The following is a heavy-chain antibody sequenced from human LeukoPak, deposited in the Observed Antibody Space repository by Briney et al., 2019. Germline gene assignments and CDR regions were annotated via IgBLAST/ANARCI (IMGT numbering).Heavy chain of an antibody. CDR3: AKPGPAYDSSGYFNY. V-gene: IGHV3-23*01. CDR2: ISGSGGST. D-gene: IGHD3-22*01. CDR1: GFTFSSYA. Sequence: QPGGSLRLSCAASGFTFSSYAMSWVRQAPGKGLEWVSAISGSGGSTYYADSVKGRFTISRDNSKTTLYLQMNSLRADDTAVYYCAKPGPAYDSSGYFNYWGQGTLVTASS. J-gene: IGHJ4*02.